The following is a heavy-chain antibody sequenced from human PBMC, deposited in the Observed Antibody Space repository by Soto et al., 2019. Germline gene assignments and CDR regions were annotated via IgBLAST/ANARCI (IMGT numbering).Heavy chain of an antibody. CDR1: GGSFSGYY. CDR3: AREGSTSLRYFDL. D-gene: IGHD2-2*01. V-gene: IGHV4-34*01. Sequence: QVQLQQWGAGLLKPSETLSLTGAVYGGSFSGYYWTWIRQPPGKGLEWIGEINQSGSTNYNPSLKSRVTISIDTSKNQFSLKLTSVTAADTAVYYCAREGSTSLRYFDLWGRGTLVTVSS. CDR2: INQSGST. J-gene: IGHJ2*01.